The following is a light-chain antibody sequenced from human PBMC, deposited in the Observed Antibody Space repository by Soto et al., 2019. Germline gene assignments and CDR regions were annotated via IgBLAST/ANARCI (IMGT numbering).Light chain of an antibody. J-gene: IGKJ2*01. Sequence: EVVLTQSPGTLSLSPGERATLSCRASQSLDSTYLAWYQQKPGQSPRLVIYGASRRATGIPDRFSGSGSGTDFTLTIDRLEPEDFGLYYCQRSGSAPPYIFGAGTRLDI. CDR3: QRSGSAPPYI. V-gene: IGKV3-20*01. CDR2: GAS. CDR1: QSLDSTY.